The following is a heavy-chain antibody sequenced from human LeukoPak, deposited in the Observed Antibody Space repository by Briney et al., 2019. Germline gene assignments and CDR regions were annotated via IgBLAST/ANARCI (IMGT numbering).Heavy chain of an antibody. Sequence: AGGSLRLSCAASGFTFSDYYMSWIRQAPGKGLEWVSYISSSGSTIYYADSVKGRFTISRDNAKNSLYLQMNSLRDEDTAAYYCARERRGYCSSTSCSWFDPWGQGTLVTVSS. V-gene: IGHV3-11*04. CDR1: GFTFSDYY. J-gene: IGHJ5*02. CDR2: ISSSGSTI. CDR3: ARERRGYCSSTSCSWFDP. D-gene: IGHD2-2*01.